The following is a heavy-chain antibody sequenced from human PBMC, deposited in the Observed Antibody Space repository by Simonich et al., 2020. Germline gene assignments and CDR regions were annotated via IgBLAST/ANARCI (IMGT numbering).Heavy chain of an antibody. D-gene: IGHD1-1*01. CDR2: INHSGNT. J-gene: IGHJ4*02. V-gene: IGHV4-34*01. CDR3: ARHLQLGPFDY. Sequence: QVQLQQWGAGLLKPSETLSLTCAVYGGSFSGYYWSWIRQPPGKGLEWIGEINHSGNTNHNPSLKSRVTISVDTSKNQFSLKLSSVTAADTAVYYCARHLQLGPFDYWGQGTLVTVSS. CDR1: GGSFSGYY.